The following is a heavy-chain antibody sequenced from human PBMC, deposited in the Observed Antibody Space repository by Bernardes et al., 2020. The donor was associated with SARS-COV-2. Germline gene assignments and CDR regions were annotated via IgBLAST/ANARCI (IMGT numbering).Heavy chain of an antibody. CDR2: LLYNGST. V-gene: IGHV4-59*01. Sequence: SETLSLTCSVSGVSINTNSWSWIRQSPGKGLEWIGYLLYNGSTKYNPSLRGRVLISLDTSKNQFSLKLSSMTAADTAVYYCARVSAGDLRFGDSSRFGCLDPWGQGTLVTVSS. CDR1: GVSINTNS. CDR3: ARVSAGDLRFGDSSRFGCLDP. D-gene: IGHD3-10*01. J-gene: IGHJ5*02.